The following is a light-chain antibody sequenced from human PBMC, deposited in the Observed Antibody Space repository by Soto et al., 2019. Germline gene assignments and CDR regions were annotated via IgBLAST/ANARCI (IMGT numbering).Light chain of an antibody. J-gene: IGKJ1*01. Sequence: DIVMTQSPDSLAVSLGERATVNCKSSQSVLDNSYKKNYLAWYQQKKGQPPKLLIYWASTRESGVPDRFSGSESGSDFTLTISSLQAEDVAVYYCQQYRYTPWTFGQGTKVEIK. CDR2: WAS. V-gene: IGKV4-1*01. CDR3: QQYRYTPWT. CDR1: QSVLDNSYKKNY.